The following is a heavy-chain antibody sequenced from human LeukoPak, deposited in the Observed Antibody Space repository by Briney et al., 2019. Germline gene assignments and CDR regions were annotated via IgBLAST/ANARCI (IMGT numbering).Heavy chain of an antibody. CDR1: GFTFSSYG. CDR2: IWYDGSNK. Sequence: AGGSLRLSCAASGFTFSSYGMHWVRQAPGKGLEWVAVIWYDGSNKYYADSVKGRFTISRDNSKNTLYLQMNSLRAEDTVVYYCAKDLRAAAGTDAFDIWGQGTMVTVSS. J-gene: IGHJ3*02. CDR3: AKDLRAAAGTDAFDI. D-gene: IGHD6-13*01. V-gene: IGHV3-33*06.